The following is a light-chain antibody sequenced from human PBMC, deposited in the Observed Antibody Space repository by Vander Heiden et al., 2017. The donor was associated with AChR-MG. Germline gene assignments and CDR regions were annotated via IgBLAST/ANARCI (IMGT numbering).Light chain of an antibody. V-gene: IGKV1-9*01. CDR3: QQLNSHRG. CDR2: AAS. J-gene: IGKJ4*01. Sequence: IQLTQSQSSLSASVGDRVTIPCRTSQGISSYLAWYQQKPGKAPKLLIYAASTLQSGVPSRFSGSGSGTDFTLTISSLQPEDFATYYCQQLNSHRGFGGGTKVEIK. CDR1: QGISSY.